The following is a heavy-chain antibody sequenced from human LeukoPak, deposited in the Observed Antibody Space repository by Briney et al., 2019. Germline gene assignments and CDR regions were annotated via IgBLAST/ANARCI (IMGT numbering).Heavy chain of an antibody. CDR3: ARDPYSGSYGNYYYYFMDV. CDR2: ITSGSSYI. V-gene: IGHV3-21*01. J-gene: IGHJ6*03. CDR1: GFTFSGYA. D-gene: IGHD1-26*01. Sequence: GGSLRLSCAASGFTFSGYAMSWVRQAPGKGLEWVSSITSGSSYIYYADSVKGRFTISRDNAKNSLYLQMNSLRAEDTAVYYCARDPYSGSYGNYYYYFMDVWGKGTTVTMSS.